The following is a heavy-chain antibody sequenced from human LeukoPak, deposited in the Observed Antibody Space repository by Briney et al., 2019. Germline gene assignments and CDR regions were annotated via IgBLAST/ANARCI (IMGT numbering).Heavy chain of an antibody. CDR2: IYSGGST. V-gene: IGHV3-53*01. D-gene: IGHD6-19*01. CDR3: AKAVAGTRGWFDP. CDR1: GFTVSSNY. Sequence: GGSLRLSCAASGFTVSSNYMSWVRQAPGKGLEWVSVIYSGGSTYYADSVKGRFTISRDNSKNTLYLQMNSLRAEDTAVYYCAKAVAGTRGWFDPWGQGTLVTVSS. J-gene: IGHJ5*02.